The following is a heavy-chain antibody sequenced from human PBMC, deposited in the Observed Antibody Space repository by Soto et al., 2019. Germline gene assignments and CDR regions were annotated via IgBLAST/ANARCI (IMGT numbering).Heavy chain of an antibody. V-gene: IGHV4-30-4*01. CDR3: AREQGPPGDYFDY. J-gene: IGHJ4*02. CDR2: IYYSGST. CDR1: CGSISSGDYY. Sequence: SETLSLTCTVSCGSISSGDYYWTWIRQPPGKGLEWIGYIYYSGSTYYNPSLKSRVTISVDTSNNHFSLKLTSVTAADTAVYYCAREQGPPGDYFDYWGQGTLVTVSS. D-gene: IGHD2-8*02.